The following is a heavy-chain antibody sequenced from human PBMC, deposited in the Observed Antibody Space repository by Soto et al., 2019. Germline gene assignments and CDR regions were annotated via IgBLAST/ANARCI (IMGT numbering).Heavy chain of an antibody. CDR1: GYTFTSYG. V-gene: IGHV1-18*01. D-gene: IGHD4-17*01. J-gene: IGHJ3*02. CDR2: ISAYNGNT. Sequence: ASVKVSCKASGYTFTSYGISWVRQAPGQGLEWMGWISAYNGNTNYAQKLQGRVTMTTDTSTSTAYMELRSLRSDDTAVYYCARGDEYGDYPDAFDIWGQGTMVTVSS. CDR3: ARGDEYGDYPDAFDI.